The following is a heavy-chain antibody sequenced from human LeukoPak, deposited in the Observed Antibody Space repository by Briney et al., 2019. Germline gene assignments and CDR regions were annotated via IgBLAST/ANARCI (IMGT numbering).Heavy chain of an antibody. V-gene: IGHV1-69*13. D-gene: IGHD3-22*01. CDR3: ARSPPSYYYDSSGDWYFDL. CDR2: IIPIFGTA. J-gene: IGHJ2*01. CDR1: GGTFSSCA. Sequence: ASVKVSCKASGGTFSSCAISWVRQAPGQGLEWMGGIIPIFGTANYAQKFQGRVTITADESTSTAYMELSSLRSEDTAVYYCARSPPSYYYDSSGDWYFDLWGRGTLVTVSS.